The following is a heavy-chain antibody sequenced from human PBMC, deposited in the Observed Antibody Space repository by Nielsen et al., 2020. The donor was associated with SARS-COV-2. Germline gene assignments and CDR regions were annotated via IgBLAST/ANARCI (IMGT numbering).Heavy chain of an antibody. CDR2: MNPSSGNT. J-gene: IGHJ6*02. Sequence: ASVKVSCKASGYIFTSYDINWVRQAAGQGLEWMGWMNPSSGNTGYAQKFRGRVIMTRSTSISTAYMELRSLTSEDTAVYYCARSPIKWLAFQYYYYGMDVWGQGTTVTVSS. CDR1: GYIFTSYD. CDR3: ARSPIKWLAFQYYYYGMDV. D-gene: IGHD6-19*01. V-gene: IGHV1-8*01.